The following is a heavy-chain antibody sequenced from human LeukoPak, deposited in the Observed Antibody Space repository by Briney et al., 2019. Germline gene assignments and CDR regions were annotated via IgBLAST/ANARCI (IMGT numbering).Heavy chain of an antibody. CDR2: INPYSGGT. CDR1: GYTFTGYY. CDR3: ARGGSSGKWFSDLDY. J-gene: IGHJ4*02. Sequence: ASVKVSCKASGYTFTGYYMHWVRQAPGQGLEWMGWINPYSGGTNYAQKFQGRATMTRDMSISTAYMELSRLRSDDTAVYYCARGGSSGKWFSDLDYWGQGTLVTVSS. D-gene: IGHD3-22*01. V-gene: IGHV1-2*02.